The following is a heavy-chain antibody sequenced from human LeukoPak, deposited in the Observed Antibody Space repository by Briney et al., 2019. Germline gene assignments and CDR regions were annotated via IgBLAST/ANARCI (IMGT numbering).Heavy chain of an antibody. CDR3: ARVRRRDGYQTLDY. J-gene: IGHJ4*02. V-gene: IGHV4-61*05. D-gene: IGHD5-24*01. CDR2: IYYSGST. CDR1: GGSISSSSYY. Sequence: NPSETLSLTCTVSGGSISSSSYYWGWIRQPPGKGLEWIGYIYYSGSTNYNPSLKSRVTISVDTSKNQFSLKLSSVTAADTAVYYCARVRRRDGYQTLDYWGQGTLVTVSS.